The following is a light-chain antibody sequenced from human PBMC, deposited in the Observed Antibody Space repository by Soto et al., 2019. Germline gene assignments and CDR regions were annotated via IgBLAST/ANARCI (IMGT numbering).Light chain of an antibody. CDR2: DVS. CDR3: QQYDSYSWT. V-gene: IGKV1-17*01. CDR1: QGIRND. J-gene: IGKJ1*01. Sequence: DIQMTQSPSSLSASVGDRVTITCRASQGIRNDLSWYQQKPGKAPKRLIYDVSSLESGVPSRFSGSGSGTEFILNISSLQPDDFATYYCQQYDSYSWTFDQGTKVDI.